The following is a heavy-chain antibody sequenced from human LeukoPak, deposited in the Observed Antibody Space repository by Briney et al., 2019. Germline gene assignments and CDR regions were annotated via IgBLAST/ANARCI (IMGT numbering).Heavy chain of an antibody. D-gene: IGHD3-16*01. J-gene: IGHJ4*02. CDR3: ARDGGDFFDY. CDR2: IYYSGST. Sequence: PSETLSLTCTVSGASMSSYYCSWIRQPPGKGLEWIGYIYYSGSTNYNPSLKRRVTISVDTSTSQFSLTLSSVTAADTAVYYCARDGGDFFDYWGQGTLVTVSS. V-gene: IGHV4-59*01. CDR1: GASMSSYY.